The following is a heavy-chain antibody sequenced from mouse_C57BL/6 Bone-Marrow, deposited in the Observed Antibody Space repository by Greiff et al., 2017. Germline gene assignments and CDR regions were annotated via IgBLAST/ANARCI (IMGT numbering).Heavy chain of an antibody. V-gene: IGHV1S135*01. J-gene: IGHJ1*01. Sequence: LMESGPELVKPGASVKVSCKASGYAFTSYNMYWVKQSHGKSLEWIGYIDPYNGGTSYNQKFKGKATLTVDKSSSTAYMHLNSLTSEDSAVYYCAREDSWYFDVWGAGTTVTVSS. CDR1: GYAFTSYN. CDR2: IDPYNGGT. CDR3: AREDSWYFDV.